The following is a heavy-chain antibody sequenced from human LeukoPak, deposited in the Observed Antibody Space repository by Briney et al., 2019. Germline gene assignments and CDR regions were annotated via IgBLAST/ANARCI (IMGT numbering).Heavy chain of an antibody. V-gene: IGHV3-23*01. D-gene: IGHD3-10*01. J-gene: IGHJ4*02. CDR1: GFTFDTFT. Sequence: GGSLRLSCAASGFTFDTFTMNWVRQAPGKGLEWVSTVGTSGASTYYADSVKGRFTISRDNSKNTLYLQMNSLRAEDTAVYYCARDVSGSSIDYWGQGTLVTVSS. CDR3: ARDVSGSSIDY. CDR2: VGTSGAST.